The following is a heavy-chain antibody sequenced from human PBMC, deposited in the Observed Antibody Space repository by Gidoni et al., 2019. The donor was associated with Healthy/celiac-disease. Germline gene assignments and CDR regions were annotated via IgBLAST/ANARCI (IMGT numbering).Heavy chain of an antibody. CDR2: IYHSGST. CDR1: GGSISSGGYS. Sequence: QLQLQESGSGLVKPSQTLSLTCAFPGGSISSGGYSCSWIRQPPEKGLEWIRYIYHSGSTYYNQSLKRRVTISVDRSENQFSLKLSSVTAADTAVYYCAGVAGEHYDYIWGSYRYSSGYWYFDLWGRGTLVTVSS. D-gene: IGHD3-16*02. CDR3: AGVAGEHYDYIWGSYRYSSGYWYFDL. V-gene: IGHV4-30-2*01. J-gene: IGHJ2*01.